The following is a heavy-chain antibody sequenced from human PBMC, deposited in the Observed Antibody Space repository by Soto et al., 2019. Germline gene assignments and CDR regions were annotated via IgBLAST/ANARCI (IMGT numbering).Heavy chain of an antibody. D-gene: IGHD5-18*01. V-gene: IGHV4-61*01. J-gene: IGHJ4*02. Sequence: PSETLSLTCNVSGGSVSSGHYYWSWIRQPPGKGLEWIGYVHHTGSTKYNPSLKSRVSISLDTSKNQFSLQLSSVTAADTALYYCARDKWDGYTYGIFDYWGQGARVTVSS. CDR1: GGSVSSGHYY. CDR2: VHHTGST. CDR3: ARDKWDGYTYGIFDY.